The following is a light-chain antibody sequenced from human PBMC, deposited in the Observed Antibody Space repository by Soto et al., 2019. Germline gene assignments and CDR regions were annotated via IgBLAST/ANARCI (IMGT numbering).Light chain of an antibody. V-gene: IGLV2-18*02. CDR2: EVS. J-gene: IGLJ1*01. Sequence: QSVLTQPPSVSGSPGQSVAISCTGTSSDVGSYNLVSWYQQPPGTAPKVMIYEVSNRPSGVPDRFSGSKSGNTASLTISGLQAEDEADYYCSSYTSSSTYVFGTGTKVTVX. CDR1: SSDVGSYNL. CDR3: SSYTSSSTYV.